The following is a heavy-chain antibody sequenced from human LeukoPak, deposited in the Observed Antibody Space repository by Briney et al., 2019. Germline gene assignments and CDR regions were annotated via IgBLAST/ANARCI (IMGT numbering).Heavy chain of an antibody. CDR3: AKDYGRHYDFWSGPPHFGVYYYYGMDV. D-gene: IGHD3-3*01. J-gene: IGHJ6*02. CDR1: GFTFSSYA. CDR2: ISGSGGST. V-gene: IGHV3-23*01. Sequence: GGSPRLSCAASGFTFSSYAMSWVRQAPGKGLEWVSAISGSGGSTYYADSVKGRFTISRDNSKNTLYLQMNSLRAEDTAVYNCAKDYGRHYDFWSGPPHFGVYYYYGMDVWGQGTTVTVSS.